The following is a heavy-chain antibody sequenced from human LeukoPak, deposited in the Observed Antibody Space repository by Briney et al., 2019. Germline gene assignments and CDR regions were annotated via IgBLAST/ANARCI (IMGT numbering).Heavy chain of an antibody. V-gene: IGHV4-34*01. Sequence: TSETLSLTCAVYGGSFSGYYWSWIRQPPGKGLEWIGEINHSGSTNCNPSLKSRVTISVDTSKNQFSLKLSSVTAADTAVYYCARGPSGWLVFGNWFDPWGQGTLVTVSS. CDR1: GGSFSGYY. J-gene: IGHJ5*02. D-gene: IGHD6-19*01. CDR2: INHSGST. CDR3: ARGPSGWLVFGNWFDP.